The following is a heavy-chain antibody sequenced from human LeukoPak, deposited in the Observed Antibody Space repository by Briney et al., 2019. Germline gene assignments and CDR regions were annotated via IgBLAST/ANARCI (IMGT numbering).Heavy chain of an antibody. CDR2: MSSSDDGR. Sequence: GGSLRLSCATSGFSFSSYAMSCVRRAPGKGLEWVSAMSSSDDGRYYAASVRGRFTISRDNSKNTLYPQMNSPRAEDTAVYYCAKAFSSAYDYGPTGSWGQGTLVTVSS. D-gene: IGHD4/OR15-4a*01. CDR3: AKAFSSAYDYGPTGS. CDR1: GFSFSSYA. J-gene: IGHJ5*02. V-gene: IGHV3-23*01.